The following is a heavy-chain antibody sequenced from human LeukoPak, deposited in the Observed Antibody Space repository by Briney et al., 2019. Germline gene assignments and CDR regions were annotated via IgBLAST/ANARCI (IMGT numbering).Heavy chain of an antibody. CDR2: ISGSGGST. J-gene: IGHJ6*02. CDR1: GFTFSSYA. D-gene: IGHD3-16*01. CDR3: AKLLYTVSVYYYYGMDV. V-gene: IGHV3-23*01. Sequence: PGGSLRLSCAASGFTFSSYAMSWVRQAPGKGLECVSAISGSGGSTYYADSVKGRFTLSRDNSKSTLYLQMNSLRAEDTAVYYCAKLLYTVSVYYYYGMDVWGQGTTVTVSS.